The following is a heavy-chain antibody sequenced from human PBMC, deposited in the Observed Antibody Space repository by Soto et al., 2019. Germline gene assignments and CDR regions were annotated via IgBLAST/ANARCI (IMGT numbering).Heavy chain of an antibody. V-gene: IGHV1-69*12. D-gene: IGHD6-19*01. Sequence: QVQLVQSGAEVKKPGSSVKVSCKASGDTYSSYEINWVRQAPGLGLEWMGGIVPVYGTANYAPKFQGRVTLIADVSTGTTYMELSSLRSEDTAVYFCAREAAPHSSGWNYWGQGTRVTVPS. CDR1: GDTYSSYE. CDR3: AREAAPHSSGWNY. J-gene: IGHJ4*02. CDR2: IVPVYGTA.